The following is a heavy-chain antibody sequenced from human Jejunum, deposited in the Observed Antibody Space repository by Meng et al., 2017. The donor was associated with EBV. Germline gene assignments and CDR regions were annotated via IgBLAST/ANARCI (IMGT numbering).Heavy chain of an antibody. CDR3: AKSNDYSLNS. J-gene: IGHJ4*02. Sequence: QGPVKGSGPGLVKLLVNLSLTCAVSGDSTSSSHWWSWVRQAPGKGLEWIGEMHPGGSTNYNQSLKSRVTISVDNSKNQFSLKLTSVTAADTAVYYCAKSNDYSLNSWGQGTLVTVSS. CDR2: MHPGGST. V-gene: IGHV4-4*02. D-gene: IGHD4-11*01. CDR1: GDSTSSSHW.